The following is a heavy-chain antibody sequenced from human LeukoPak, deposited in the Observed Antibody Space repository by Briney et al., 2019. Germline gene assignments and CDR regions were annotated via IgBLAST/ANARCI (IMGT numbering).Heavy chain of an antibody. V-gene: IGHV1-69*13. CDR1: GGTFSSYA. CDR3: ASIKSYGGNFEEKAFDI. D-gene: IGHD4-23*01. CDR2: IIPIFGTA. J-gene: IGHJ3*02. Sequence: SVKVPCKASGGTFSSYAISWVRQAPGQGLEWMGGIIPIFGTANYAQKFQGRVTITADESTSTAYMELSSLRSEDTAVYYCASIKSYGGNFEEKAFDIWGQGTMVTVSS.